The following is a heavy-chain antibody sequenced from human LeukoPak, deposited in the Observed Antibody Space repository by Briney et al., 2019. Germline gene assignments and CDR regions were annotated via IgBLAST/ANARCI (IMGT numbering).Heavy chain of an antibody. V-gene: IGHV3-23*01. D-gene: IGHD3-16*01. CDR2: ITNSGDRT. CDR3: AKAPMEDTWYVHFDY. CDR1: GFTFSSYG. Sequence: PGGSLRLSCAASGFTFSSYGMHWVRQAPGKGLEWVSTITNSGDRTYYADSLKGRFTISRDSSNNTLYLHINSLKAEDTAIYYCAKAPMEDTWYVHFDYWGQGTLVTVSS. J-gene: IGHJ4*02.